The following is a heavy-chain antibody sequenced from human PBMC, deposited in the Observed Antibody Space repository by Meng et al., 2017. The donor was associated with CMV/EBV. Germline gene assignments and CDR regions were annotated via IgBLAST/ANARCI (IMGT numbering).Heavy chain of an antibody. D-gene: IGHD6-13*01. J-gene: IGHJ4*02. V-gene: IGHV3-9*01. CDR2: ISWNSGSI. CDR1: GFTFSSYW. Sequence: SLKISCAASGFTFSSYWMHWVRQAPGKGLEWVSGISWNSGSIGYADSVKGRFTISRDNAKNSLYLQMNSLRAEDTALYYCAKEGYSSSWYQAVGFDYWGQGTLVTVSS. CDR3: AKEGYSSSWYQAVGFDY.